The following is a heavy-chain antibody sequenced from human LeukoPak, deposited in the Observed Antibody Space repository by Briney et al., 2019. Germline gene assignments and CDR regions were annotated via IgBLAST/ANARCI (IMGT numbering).Heavy chain of an antibody. J-gene: IGHJ6*03. Sequence: ASMKVSCKASGYTFTGYYMQWVRQAPGQGLEWMGQINPNSGGTDYAQKFRGRVTMTRDTSINTAYMELNRLRSDDTAVYYCAREYSTTWEDYHYYMDVWGKGTTVTVSS. V-gene: IGHV1-2*06. CDR3: AREYSTTWEDYHYYMDV. CDR2: INPNSGGT. D-gene: IGHD2/OR15-2a*01. CDR1: GYTFTGYY.